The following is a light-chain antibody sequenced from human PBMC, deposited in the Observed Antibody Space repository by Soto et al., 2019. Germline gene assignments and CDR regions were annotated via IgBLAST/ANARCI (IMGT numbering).Light chain of an antibody. CDR1: NIGSKS. J-gene: IGLJ3*02. CDR3: QVWDSSSDHPV. Sequence: SYELPQPPSVSVAPGKTARITCGGNNIGSKSVHWYQQKPCQAPVLVIYYDSDRPSGIPERFSGSNSGNTATLTISRVEAGDEADYYCQVWDSSSDHPVFGGGTKRTVL. CDR2: YDS. V-gene: IGLV3-21*04.